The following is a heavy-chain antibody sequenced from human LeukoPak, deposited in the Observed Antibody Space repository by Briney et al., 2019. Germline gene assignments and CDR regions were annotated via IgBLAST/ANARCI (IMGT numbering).Heavy chain of an antibody. J-gene: IGHJ3*02. CDR1: GGTLSSYA. V-gene: IGHV1-69*13. CDR3: ARDGHCSGGSCYQYAFDI. CDR2: IIPIFGTA. D-gene: IGHD2-15*01. Sequence: GASVKVSCKASGGTLSSYAISWVRQAPGQGLEWMGGIIPIFGTANYAQKFQGRVTITADESTSTAYMELSSLRSEDTAVYYCARDGHCSGGSCYQYAFDIWGQGTMVTVSS.